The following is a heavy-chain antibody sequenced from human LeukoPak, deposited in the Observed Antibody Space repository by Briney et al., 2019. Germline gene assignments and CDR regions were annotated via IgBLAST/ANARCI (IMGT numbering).Heavy chain of an antibody. J-gene: IGHJ3*02. Sequence: GESLKISCKGSGYRFASYWIGWVRQMPGKGLEWMGSIYPGDSDTRNSPSFQGQVSISADKSINTAYLQWSSLKASDTAMYYCARLIGRGENNVWYWAFDIWGQGTMVSVSS. CDR2: IYPGDSDT. V-gene: IGHV5-51*01. CDR3: ARLIGRGENNVWYWAFDI. D-gene: IGHD2/OR15-2a*01. CDR1: GYRFASYW.